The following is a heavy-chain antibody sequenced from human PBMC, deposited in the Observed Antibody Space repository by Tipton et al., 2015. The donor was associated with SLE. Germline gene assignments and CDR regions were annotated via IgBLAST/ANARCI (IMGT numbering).Heavy chain of an antibody. CDR1: GGSISSSSYY. Sequence: LRLSCTVSGGSISSSSYYWGWIRQPPGKGLEWIGSIYYSGSTYYNPSLKSRVTISVDTSKNQFSLKLSSVNAADTAVYYCARGAGYSGTSGYSFDHWGQGALVTVSS. CDR3: ARGAGYSGTSGYSFDH. V-gene: IGHV4-39*07. J-gene: IGHJ4*02. CDR2: IYYSGST. D-gene: IGHD3-22*01.